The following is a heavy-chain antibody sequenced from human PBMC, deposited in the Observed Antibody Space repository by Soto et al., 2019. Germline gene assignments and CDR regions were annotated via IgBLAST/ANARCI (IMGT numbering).Heavy chain of an antibody. Sequence: QITLKESGPTLVKPTQTLTLTCTFSGFSLTTSGVGVGWIRQPPGKALEWLALIYLDDDKRYIPSLKSRINTTKDTSKNQVVITMTNMDPADTATYFCAHRTTAVTWWFDPWGQGTLVTVAS. V-gene: IGHV2-5*02. CDR1: GFSLTTSGVG. CDR2: IYLDDDK. D-gene: IGHD4-17*01. CDR3: AHRTTAVTWWFDP. J-gene: IGHJ5*02.